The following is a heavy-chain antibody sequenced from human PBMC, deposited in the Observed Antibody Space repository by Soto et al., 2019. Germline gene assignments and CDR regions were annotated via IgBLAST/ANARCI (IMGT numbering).Heavy chain of an antibody. CDR1: GGSFSGFY. CDR3: ARRYYYDGDFHQ. CDR2: VNQTGRA. J-gene: IGHJ1*01. Sequence: QVQLQQWGAGLLKPSETLSLTCGVYGGSFSGFYWNWIRQPPGKGLEWIGEVNQTGRAKYNPSLTSRVTISADTPKNQISLTLASVTAADPAVYYSARRYYYDGDFHQWGQGSLVTVSS. D-gene: IGHD3-22*01. V-gene: IGHV4-34*02.